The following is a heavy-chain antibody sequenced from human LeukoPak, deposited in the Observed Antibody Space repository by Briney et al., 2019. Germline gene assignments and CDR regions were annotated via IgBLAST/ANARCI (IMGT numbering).Heavy chain of an antibody. CDR1: GGSISSYY. V-gene: IGHV4-59*01. D-gene: IGHD3-9*01. CDR3: ARGSTGYSGYYYYYMDV. J-gene: IGHJ6*03. CDR2: FYYSGCT. Sequence: SETLSLTCTVSGGSISSYYWSWIRQPPGKGLEWIGYFYYSGCTNYNPSLKSRVTISVDTSKNQFSLKLSSVTAADTAVYYCARGSTGYSGYYYYYMDVWGKGTTVTVSS.